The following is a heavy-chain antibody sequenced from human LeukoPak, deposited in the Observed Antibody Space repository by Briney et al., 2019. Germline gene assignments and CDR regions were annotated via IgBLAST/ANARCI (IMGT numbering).Heavy chain of an antibody. Sequence: SESLSLTCTLSGGSISSTRYYWALIRHPPGKGLECIGVIYYSGTTHYNSSLKSRVTISVDTSKNEISLMLTSVTAADTAVYYCARYGSVGGWFDPWGRGTLVIVS. CDR1: GGSISSTRYY. D-gene: IGHD2-15*01. CDR3: ARYGSVGGWFDP. J-gene: IGHJ5*02. CDR2: IYYSGTT. V-gene: IGHV4-39*01.